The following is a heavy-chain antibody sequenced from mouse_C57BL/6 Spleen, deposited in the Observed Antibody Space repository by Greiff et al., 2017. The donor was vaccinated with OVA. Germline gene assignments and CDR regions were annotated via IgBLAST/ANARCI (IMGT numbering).Heavy chain of an antibody. CDR3: ARQGPPYAMDY. J-gene: IGHJ4*01. CDR1: GFTFSDSY. V-gene: IGHV5-12*01. Sequence: DVMLVESGGGLVQPGGSLKLSCAASGFTFSDSYLYWVRQTPEKRLEWVAYISNGGGSTYYPDTVKGRFPISRDNAKNTLYLQMSRLKSEETAIYYCARQGPPYAMDYWGQGTSVTVSS. CDR2: ISNGGGST.